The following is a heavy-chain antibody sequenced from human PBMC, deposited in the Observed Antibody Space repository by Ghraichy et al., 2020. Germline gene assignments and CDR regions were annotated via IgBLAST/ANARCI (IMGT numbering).Heavy chain of an antibody. Sequence: SETLSLTCTVSGDSFNSYNYYWGWVHQPPGKGLEWIGSIYYSGSTYYDPSLKSRVTISVDTSKNQFSLKLHSVTAADTAVYFCARHMVRGYYFDTWGQGALVSVSS. D-gene: IGHD3-10*01. CDR3: ARHMVRGYYFDT. V-gene: IGHV4-39*01. J-gene: IGHJ4*02. CDR1: GDSFNSYNYY. CDR2: IYYSGST.